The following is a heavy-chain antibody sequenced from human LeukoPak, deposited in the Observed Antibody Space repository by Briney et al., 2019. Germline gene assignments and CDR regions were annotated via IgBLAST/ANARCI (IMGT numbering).Heavy chain of an antibody. Sequence: ASVKVSCKASGYTFSGYYMHWVRQAPGQGLEWMGWINPKSGGTNYAQKFQGRVTMTRDTSISTVYTELSRLRSDDTAVYNCARGPGLTAILNWFDPWGQGTLVTVSS. CDR1: GYTFSGYY. CDR3: ARGPGLTAILNWFDP. CDR2: INPKSGGT. D-gene: IGHD1-14*01. V-gene: IGHV1-2*02. J-gene: IGHJ5*02.